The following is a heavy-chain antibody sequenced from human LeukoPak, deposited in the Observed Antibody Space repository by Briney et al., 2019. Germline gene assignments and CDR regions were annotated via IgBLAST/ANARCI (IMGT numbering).Heavy chain of an antibody. CDR2: ISGSGGST. J-gene: IGHJ4*02. V-gene: IGHV3-23*01. D-gene: IGHD2-21*02. CDR3: AKDAGLVVVTATIDY. Sequence: GGSLRLSCTASRFTFSTYAMSWVRQAPGKGLEWVSAISGSGGSTYYADSVKGRFTISRDNSKNTLYLQMNSLRAEDTAVYYCAKDAGLVVVTATIDYWGQGTLVTVSS. CDR1: RFTFSTYA.